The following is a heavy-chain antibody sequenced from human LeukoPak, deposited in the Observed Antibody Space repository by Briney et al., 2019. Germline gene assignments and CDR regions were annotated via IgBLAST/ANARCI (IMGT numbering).Heavy chain of an antibody. CDR1: GYTFTSYD. J-gene: IGHJ4*02. Sequence: ASVKVSCKASGYTFTSYDINWVRQATGQGLEGMGWMNPNSGNTGYAQKFQGRVTMTTDNSISTAYMELSSLRSEDTAVYYCARGRGVSLWFGELLSGDYWGQGTLVTASS. D-gene: IGHD3-10*01. V-gene: IGHV1-8*01. CDR2: MNPNSGNT. CDR3: ARGRGVSLWFGELLSGDY.